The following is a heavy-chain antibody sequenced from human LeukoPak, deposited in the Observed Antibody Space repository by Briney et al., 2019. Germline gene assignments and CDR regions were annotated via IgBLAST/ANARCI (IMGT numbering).Heavy chain of an antibody. CDR1: GGSISSYY. D-gene: IGHD4-23*01. CDR2: IYYSGST. CDR3: ARHVYGGNSGFDY. Sequence: SETLSLTCTVSGGSISSYYWSWIRQPPGKGLEWIGYIYYSGSTNYNPSLKSRVTISVDTSKNQFSLKLSSVTAADTAAYYCARHVYGGNSGFDYWGQGTLVTVSS. J-gene: IGHJ4*02. V-gene: IGHV4-59*08.